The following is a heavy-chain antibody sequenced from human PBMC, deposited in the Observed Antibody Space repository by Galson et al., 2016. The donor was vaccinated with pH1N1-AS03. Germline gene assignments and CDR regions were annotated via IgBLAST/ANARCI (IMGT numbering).Heavy chain of an antibody. V-gene: IGHV4-39*07. J-gene: IGHJ4*02. CDR2: IYYRGAT. Sequence: ETLSLTCTVSGGSINSSPYYWGWTRQPPGKGLEWIGTIYYRGATYYSPSLKSRVTISIDTSKNQFSLNSRSVTAADTAVYYCARHVSGSYPNNLDYWGQGTLVIVPS. D-gene: IGHD1-26*01. CDR1: GGSINSSPYY. CDR3: ARHVSGSYPNNLDY.